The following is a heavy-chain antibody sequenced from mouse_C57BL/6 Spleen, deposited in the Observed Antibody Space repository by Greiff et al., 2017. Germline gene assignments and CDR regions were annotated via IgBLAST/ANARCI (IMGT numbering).Heavy chain of an antibody. V-gene: IGHV5-16*01. Sequence: EVKLMESEGGLVQPGSSMKLSCTASGFTFSDYYMAWVRQVPERGLEWVANINYDGSSTYYLDSLKSRFIISRDNAKNILYLQMSSLKSEDTATYYCARGNWLYYFDYWGQGTTLTVSS. CDR2: INYDGSST. CDR1: GFTFSDYY. D-gene: IGHD4-1*02. CDR3: ARGNWLYYFDY. J-gene: IGHJ2*01.